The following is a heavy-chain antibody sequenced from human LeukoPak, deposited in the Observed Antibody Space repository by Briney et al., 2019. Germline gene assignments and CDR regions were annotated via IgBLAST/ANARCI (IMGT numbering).Heavy chain of an antibody. CDR1: GYTFTSCY. CDR3: ARVGIAAAGTRWFDP. V-gene: IGHV1-46*01. CDR2: INPSGGST. J-gene: IGHJ5*02. Sequence: ASVKVSCKASGYTFTSCYMQWVRQAPGQGLEWMGIINPSGGSTSYAQKFQGRVTMTRDTSTSTVYMELSSLRSEDTAVYYCARVGIAAAGTRWFDPWGQGTLVTVSS. D-gene: IGHD6-13*01.